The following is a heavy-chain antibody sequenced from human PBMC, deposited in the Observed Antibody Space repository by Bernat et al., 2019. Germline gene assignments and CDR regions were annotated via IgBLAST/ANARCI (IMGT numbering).Heavy chain of an antibody. CDR1: GFSLSTTGVG. V-gene: IGHV2-5*02. CDR2: IYWDDDR. J-gene: IGHJ3*02. CDR3: AHIGITFRGVERLDAFDI. Sequence: QITLKESGPTLVNPTQTLALTCSFSGFSLSTTGVGVGWIRQPPGEAMEWLAIIYWDDDRRYSPSLENRLSITKDTSKNQVVLTMTNMDPVDTATYYCAHIGITFRGVERLDAFDIWGQGTMVIVSS. D-gene: IGHD3-16*01.